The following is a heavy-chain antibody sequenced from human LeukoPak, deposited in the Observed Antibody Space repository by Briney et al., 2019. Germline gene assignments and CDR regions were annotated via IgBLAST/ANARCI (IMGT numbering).Heavy chain of an antibody. CDR3: AKDTGPGNSTLYFDY. Sequence: GGSLRLSCAASGFTFDDYAMHWVRQAPGKGLEWVSGISWNSGSIGYADSVKGRFTISRDNAKNSLYLQMNSLRAEDTALYYCAKDTGPGNSTLYFDYWGQGTLVTVSS. V-gene: IGHV3-9*01. CDR2: ISWNSGSI. D-gene: IGHD4-23*01. CDR1: GFTFDDYA. J-gene: IGHJ4*02.